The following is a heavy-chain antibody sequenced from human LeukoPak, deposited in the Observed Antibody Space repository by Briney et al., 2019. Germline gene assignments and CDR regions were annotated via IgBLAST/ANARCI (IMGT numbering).Heavy chain of an antibody. CDR3: AKTFKRIVVVNAFDI. J-gene: IGHJ3*02. D-gene: IGHD3-22*01. Sequence: PGGSLRLSCAASRFTFSSYAMSWVRQAPGKGLEWVSAISGSGGSTYYADSVKGRFTISRDNSKNTLYLQMNSLRAEDTAVYYCAKTFKRIVVVNAFDIWGQGTMVTVSS. V-gene: IGHV3-23*01. CDR1: RFTFSSYA. CDR2: ISGSGGST.